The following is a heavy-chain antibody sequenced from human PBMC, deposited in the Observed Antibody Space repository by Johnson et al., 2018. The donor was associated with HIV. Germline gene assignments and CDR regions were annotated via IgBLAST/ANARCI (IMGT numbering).Heavy chain of an antibody. D-gene: IGHD6-6*01. CDR3: ARSLPDSSSVGFDI. V-gene: IGHV3-72*01. CDR1: GFSFTNAW. CDR2: TRNKANSYTT. Sequence: VQLVESGGGRAKPGGSLRLSCAVSGFSFTNAWMSWVRQAPGKGLEWVGRTRNKANSYTTEYAASVKGRFTISRDDSKNSLYLQMNSLKTEDTAVYYCARSLPDSSSVGFDIWGQGTMVTVSS. J-gene: IGHJ3*02.